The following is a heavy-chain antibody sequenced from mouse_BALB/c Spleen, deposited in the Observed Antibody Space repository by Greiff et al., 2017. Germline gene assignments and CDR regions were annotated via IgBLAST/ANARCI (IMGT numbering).Heavy chain of an antibody. Sequence: EVKLVESGGGLVQPGVSLRLSCATSGFTFTDYYMSWVRQPPGKALEWLGFIRNKANGYTTEYSASVKGRFTISRDNSQSILYLQMNTLRAEDSATYYCARCDGYAMDYWGQGTSVTVSS. CDR1: GFTFTDYY. J-gene: IGHJ4*01. CDR3: ARCDGYAMDY. CDR2: IRNKANGYTT. D-gene: IGHD2-3*01. V-gene: IGHV7-3*02.